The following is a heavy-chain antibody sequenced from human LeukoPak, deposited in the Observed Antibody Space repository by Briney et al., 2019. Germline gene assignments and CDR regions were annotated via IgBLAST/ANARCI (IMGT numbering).Heavy chain of an antibody. V-gene: IGHV1-8*01. CDR2: MNPNSGNT. Sequence: ASVKVSCKASGYTFTSYDIHWVRQATGQGLEWMGWMNPNSGNTGYAQKFQGRVTMTRNTSISTAYMELSSLRSEDKAVYYCARTKADHDAFDIWGQGTMVTVSS. J-gene: IGHJ3*02. D-gene: IGHD2-8*01. CDR1: GYTFTSYD. CDR3: ARTKADHDAFDI.